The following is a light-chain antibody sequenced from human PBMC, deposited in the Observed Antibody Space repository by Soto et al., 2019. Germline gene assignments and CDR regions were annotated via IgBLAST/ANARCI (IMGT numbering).Light chain of an antibody. CDR1: QGVGVW. V-gene: IGKV1-12*02. Sequence: DIQMTQSPSSVSASVGDTVTIACRSSQGVGVWLGWYQQKPGKAPHLLIYGASGLQVGVPSRFSGSGSGSDFTLTITSLQPEDFAIYYCQQTYSPPSITFGQGTRLEIK. CDR3: QQTYSPPSIT. J-gene: IGKJ5*01. CDR2: GAS.